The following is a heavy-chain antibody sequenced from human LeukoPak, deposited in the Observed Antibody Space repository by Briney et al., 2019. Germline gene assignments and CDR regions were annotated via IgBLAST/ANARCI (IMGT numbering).Heavy chain of an antibody. CDR1: GFTFSSHA. CDR2: IGGLGGST. CDR3: ARDPGVVAFHYFDF. J-gene: IGHJ4*02. V-gene: IGHV3-23*01. Sequence: GGSLRLSCAASGFTFSSHAMAWVGQAPGKGLEWVSAIGGLGGSTYYGDSVRGRFTISRDNSKNTVYLQMDSLRAEDTAVYYCARDPGVVAFHYFDFWGQGTRLTVSS. D-gene: IGHD3-3*01.